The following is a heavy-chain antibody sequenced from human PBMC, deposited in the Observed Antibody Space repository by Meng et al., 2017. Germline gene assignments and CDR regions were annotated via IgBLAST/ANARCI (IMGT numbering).Heavy chain of an antibody. CDR1: GFTFSSYG. D-gene: IGHD1-26*01. CDR2: IWYDGSNK. J-gene: IGHJ3*02. CDR3: TSRRGLGADDAFDI. V-gene: IGHV3-33*01. Sequence: GESLKISCAASGFTFSSYGMHWVRQAPGKGLEWVAVIWYDGSNKYYADSVKGRFTISRDNSKNTLYLQMNSLKSEDTAVYYCTSRRGLGADDAFDIWGQGTKVTVSS.